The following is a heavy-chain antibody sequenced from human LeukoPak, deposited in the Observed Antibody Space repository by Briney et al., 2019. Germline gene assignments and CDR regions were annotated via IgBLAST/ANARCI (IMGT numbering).Heavy chain of an antibody. CDR2: IYHSGST. CDR1: GYSISSGYY. V-gene: IGHV4-38-2*02. D-gene: IGHD3-10*01. J-gene: IGHJ4*02. Sequence: SETLSLTCTVSGYSISSGYYWGWIRQPPGKGLEWIGSIYHSGSTYYNPSLKSRVTISVDTSKNQFSLKLSSVTAADTAVYYCARVPDFRGVPTYYFDYWGQGTLVTVSS. CDR3: ARVPDFRGVPTYYFDY.